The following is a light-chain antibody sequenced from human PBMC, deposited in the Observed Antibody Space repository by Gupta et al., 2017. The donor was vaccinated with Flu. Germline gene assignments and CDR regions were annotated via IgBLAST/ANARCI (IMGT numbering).Light chain of an antibody. CDR3: QQYGSSPAGS. Sequence: EIVLTQSPGTLSLSPGERATLSCRASQSVSSSYLAWYQQKPGQAPRLLIYGASSRATGIPYRFSGSGSGTDFTLTISRLEPEDFAVYYCQQYGSSPAGSFGQGTKLEIK. J-gene: IGKJ2*04. V-gene: IGKV3-20*01. CDR1: QSVSSSY. CDR2: GAS.